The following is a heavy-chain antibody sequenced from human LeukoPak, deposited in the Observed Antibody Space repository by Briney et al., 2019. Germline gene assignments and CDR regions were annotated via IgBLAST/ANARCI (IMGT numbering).Heavy chain of an antibody. CDR1: GYTFTGYY. D-gene: IGHD3-9*01. CDR3: ARDPSYDILTGDPGPGLDY. V-gene: IGHV1-2*02. Sequence: ASVKVSCKASGYTFTGYYMHWVRQAPGQGLEWMGWINPNSGGTNYAQKFQGRVTMTRDTSISTAYMELSRLRSDDTAVYYCARDPSYDILTGDPGPGLDYWGQGTLVTVSS. J-gene: IGHJ4*02. CDR2: INPNSGGT.